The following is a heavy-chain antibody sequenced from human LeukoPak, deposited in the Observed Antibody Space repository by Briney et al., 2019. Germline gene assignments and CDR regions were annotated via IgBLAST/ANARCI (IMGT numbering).Heavy chain of an antibody. J-gene: IGHJ4*02. D-gene: IGHD3-16*02. CDR1: GFTFSSYG. Sequence: PGGSLRLSCAASGFTFSSYGMHWVRQAPGKGLEWVALIWYDGSSKHYADSVRGRFTISRDNSKNTLYLQMNSLRAEDTAVYYCARDFELSHWGQGTLVTVS. V-gene: IGHV3-33*01. CDR3: ARDFELSH. CDR2: IWYDGSSK.